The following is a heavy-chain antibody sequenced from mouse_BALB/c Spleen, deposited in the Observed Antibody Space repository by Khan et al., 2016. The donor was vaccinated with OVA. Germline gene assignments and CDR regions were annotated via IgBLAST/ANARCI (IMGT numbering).Heavy chain of an antibody. D-gene: IGHD2-13*01. Sequence: QVQLKESGPGLVAPSQSLSITCTVSGFSLITYGVHWVRQSPGKGLEWLGVIWAGGSTNYNSALMSRLSISKDNSKSQVFLKMNSRQTDDTAMYDCARETAYYGDYEAMDYWGQGTSVTVSS. CDR2: IWAGGST. CDR1: GFSLITYG. J-gene: IGHJ4*01. V-gene: IGHV2-9*02. CDR3: ARETAYYGDYEAMDY.